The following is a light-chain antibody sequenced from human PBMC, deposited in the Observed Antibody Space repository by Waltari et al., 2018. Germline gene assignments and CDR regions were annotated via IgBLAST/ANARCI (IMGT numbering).Light chain of an antibody. V-gene: IGKV3-15*01. CDR2: GAS. Sequence: EIVMTQSPATLSVSPGERATLSCRASQSVSSNLAWYQQKPGQAPRLLIYGASTSATGIPARFSGGGSGTEFTLTISSLQSEDFAVYYCRQYNNWPRGTFGQGTRLEIK. J-gene: IGKJ5*01. CDR1: QSVSSN. CDR3: RQYNNWPRGT.